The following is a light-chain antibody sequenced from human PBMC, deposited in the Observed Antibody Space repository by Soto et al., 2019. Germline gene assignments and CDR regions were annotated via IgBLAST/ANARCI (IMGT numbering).Light chain of an antibody. J-gene: IGLJ1*01. CDR3: AAWDDRLRGRV. V-gene: IGLV1-47*01. Sequence: QSVLTQPPSASGTPGQRVAISCSGSSSNIGSNYVYWYQQFPGAAPKLLIYRNDQRPSGVPDRFSGSKSGTSASLAISGLRSEDEADYYCAAWDDRLRGRVFGTGTKVTVL. CDR1: SSNIGSNY. CDR2: RND.